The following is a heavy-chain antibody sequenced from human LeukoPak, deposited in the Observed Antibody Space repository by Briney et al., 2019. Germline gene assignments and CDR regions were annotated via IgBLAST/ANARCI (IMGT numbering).Heavy chain of an antibody. CDR3: ARDRGYYGSSAPDY. CDR2: INPNSGGT. D-gene: IGHD3-22*01. CDR1: GYTFTGYY. J-gene: IGHJ4*02. Sequence: ASVKVSCKASGYTFTGYYMHWVRQAPGQGLEWMGWINPNSGGTNYAQKFQGRVTMTRDTSISTAYMELSRLRSDDTAVYYCARDRGYYGSSAPDYWGQGTLVTVSS. V-gene: IGHV1-2*02.